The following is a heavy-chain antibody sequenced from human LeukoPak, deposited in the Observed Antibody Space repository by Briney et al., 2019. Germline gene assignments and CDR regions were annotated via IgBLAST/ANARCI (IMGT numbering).Heavy chain of an antibody. CDR1: GGSFSVSY. V-gene: IGHV4-34*01. CDR2: INHSGST. CDR3: ARGIVGATDFDY. D-gene: IGHD1-26*01. J-gene: IGHJ4*02. Sequence: SETLSLTCAVYGGSFSVSYWSWIRPPPGGGLEWIGLINHSGSTNYNQSLKSRVTITVDTSKNQASLKLSSVTAADTAVYYCARGIVGATDFDYWGQGTLVTVSS.